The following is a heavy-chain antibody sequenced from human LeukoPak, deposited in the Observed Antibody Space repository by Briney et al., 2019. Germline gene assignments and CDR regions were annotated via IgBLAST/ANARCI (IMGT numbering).Heavy chain of an antibody. CDR2: IYSGDST. CDR1: GFTVRTYY. Sequence: GGSLRLSCAASGFTVRTYYMNWVRQAPGKGLEWVSVIYSGDSTYYADSVKGRFTISRDNSKNTLYLQMNSLRAEDTAVYYCARGGIAAAGTVFDYWGQGTLVTVSS. D-gene: IGHD6-13*01. V-gene: IGHV3-53*01. CDR3: ARGGIAAAGTVFDY. J-gene: IGHJ4*02.